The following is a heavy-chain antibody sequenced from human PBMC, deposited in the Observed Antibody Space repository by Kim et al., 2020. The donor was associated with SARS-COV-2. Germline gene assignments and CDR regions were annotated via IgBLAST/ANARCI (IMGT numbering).Heavy chain of an antibody. CDR3: ARATRLPAASDPGYWFDP. V-gene: IGHV1-8*01. CDR1: GYTFTSYD. J-gene: IGHJ5*02. CDR2: MNPNSGNT. D-gene: IGHD2-2*01. Sequence: ASVKVSCKASGYTFTSYDINWVRQATGQGLEWMGWMNPNSGNTGYAQKFQGRVTMTRNTSISTAYMELSSLRSEDTAGYYCARATRLPAASDPGYWFDPWGQGTLVTVSS.